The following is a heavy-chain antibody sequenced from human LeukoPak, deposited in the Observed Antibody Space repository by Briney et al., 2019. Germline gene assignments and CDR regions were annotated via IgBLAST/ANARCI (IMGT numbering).Heavy chain of an antibody. D-gene: IGHD4-17*01. V-gene: IGHV3-7*03. CDR2: INPGGFDK. Sequence: GGSLRLSCVASGFTFSGHWLTWVRQAPGKGLEWVGNINPGGFDKFYVDSVKGRFTMSRDNPRNSLYLQMDSLRAEDTAVYYCARLKGTTSVFDYWGQGTLVTVS. CDR3: ARLKGTTSVFDY. J-gene: IGHJ4*02. CDR1: GFTFSGHW.